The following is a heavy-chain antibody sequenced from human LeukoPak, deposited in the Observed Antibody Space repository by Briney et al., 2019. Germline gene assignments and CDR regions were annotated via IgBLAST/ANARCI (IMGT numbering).Heavy chain of an antibody. CDR2: ISSSSSTI. D-gene: IGHD3-22*01. J-gene: IGHJ4*02. V-gene: IGHV3-48*04. Sequence: QTGGSLRLSCAASGFTFSSYSMDWVRQAPGKGLEWVSYISSSSSTIYYADSVKGRFTISRDNAKNSLYLQMNSLRAEDTAVYYCARDFKGYYDREWYFDYWGQGTLVTVSS. CDR1: GFTFSSYS. CDR3: ARDFKGYYDREWYFDY.